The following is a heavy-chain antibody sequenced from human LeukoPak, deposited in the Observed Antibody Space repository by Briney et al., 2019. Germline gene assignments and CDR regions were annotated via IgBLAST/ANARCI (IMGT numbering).Heavy chain of an antibody. D-gene: IGHD2-2*01. CDR1: GFTFDDYA. Sequence: GGSLRLSCAASGFTFDDYAMHWVRQAPGKGLEWVSGISWNSGSIGYADSVKGRFTISRDNAKNSLYLQMNSLRAEDTALYYCAKGYCSSTSCYNWFDPWGQGTLVTVSS. CDR3: AKGYCSSTSCYNWFDP. J-gene: IGHJ5*02. CDR2: ISWNSGSI. V-gene: IGHV3-9*01.